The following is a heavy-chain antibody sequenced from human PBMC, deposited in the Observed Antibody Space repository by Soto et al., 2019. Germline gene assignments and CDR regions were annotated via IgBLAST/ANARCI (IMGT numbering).Heavy chain of an antibody. CDR1: GYTFTCYY. D-gene: IGHD6-13*01. CDR2: INPNSGGT. J-gene: IGHJ6*02. Sequence: ASVKVSCKASGYTFTCYYMHWLLQSPLQVLDWMGWINPNSGGTNYAQKFQGWVTMTRDTSISTAYMELSRLRSDDTAVYYCARGGYSSSWSTYYYYYYGMDVWGQGTTVTVSS. CDR3: ARGGYSSSWSTYYYYYYGMDV. V-gene: IGHV1-2*04.